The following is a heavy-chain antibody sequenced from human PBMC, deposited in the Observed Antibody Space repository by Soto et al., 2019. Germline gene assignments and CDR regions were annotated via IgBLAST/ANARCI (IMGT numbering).Heavy chain of an antibody. J-gene: IGHJ4*02. CDR2: IKSKTDGGTT. CDR3: RCSYSGSGPFDY. Sequence: GGSLRLSCAASCFTFSNAWMNWVRQAPGKGLEWVGRIKSKTDGGTTDYAAPVKGRFTISRDDSKNTLYLQMNSLKTEDTAVYYCRCSYSGSGPFDYWGQGTLVTVSS. CDR1: CFTFSNAW. V-gene: IGHV3-15*07. D-gene: IGHD1-26*01.